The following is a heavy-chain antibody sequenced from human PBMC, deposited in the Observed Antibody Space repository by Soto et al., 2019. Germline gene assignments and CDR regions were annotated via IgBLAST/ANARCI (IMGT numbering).Heavy chain of an antibody. J-gene: IGHJ4*02. CDR1: GFTFSSYG. V-gene: IGHV3-30*18. CDR3: AKDLARAVAGGLIDY. Sequence: GGSLRLSCAASGFTFSSYGMHWVRQAPGKGLEWVAVISYDGSNKYYADSVKGRFTISRDNSKNTLYLQMNSLRAEDTAVYYCAKDLARAVAGGLIDYWGQGTLVTVSS. D-gene: IGHD6-19*01. CDR2: ISYDGSNK.